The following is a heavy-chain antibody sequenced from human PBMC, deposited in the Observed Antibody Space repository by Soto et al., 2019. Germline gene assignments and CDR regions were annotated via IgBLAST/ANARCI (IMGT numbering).Heavy chain of an antibody. CDR1: VGSIISGYYF. J-gene: IGHJ6*02. CDR2: ISYSGST. V-gene: IGHV4-30-4*01. D-gene: IGHD3-3*01. Sequence: PSSTXSLTCTFAVGSIISGYYFLSWIRQPPGNVLEWIGSISYSGSTYYNPSLKSQITISVGTSKNQFSLKLSYVTAADTAVYYCARDNTHTIFGVVTSYGLEVWGQGTKV. CDR3: ARDNTHTIFGVVTSYGLEV.